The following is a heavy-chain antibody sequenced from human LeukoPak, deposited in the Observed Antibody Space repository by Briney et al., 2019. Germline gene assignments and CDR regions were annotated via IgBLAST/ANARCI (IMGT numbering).Heavy chain of an antibody. D-gene: IGHD5-24*01. CDR3: ARDSVAMSTIRDFGY. J-gene: IGHJ4*02. CDR1: GYTFTSYG. Sequence: ASVKVSCKASGYTFTSYGFSWVRQAPGRGLEWMGWISAYNGDTNYAQKLQGRVTMTTDTSTSTAYMELRSLRSDDTAVCYCARDSVAMSTIRDFGYWGQGTLVTVSS. V-gene: IGHV1-18*01. CDR2: ISAYNGDT.